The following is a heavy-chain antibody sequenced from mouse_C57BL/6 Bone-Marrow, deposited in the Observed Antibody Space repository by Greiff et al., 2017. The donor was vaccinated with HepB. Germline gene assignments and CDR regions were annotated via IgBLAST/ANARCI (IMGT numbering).Heavy chain of an antibody. CDR1: GYTFTGYW. Sequence: AQLQQSGAELMQPGASVKLSCKATGYTFTGYWIEWVKQRPGHGLEWIGEILPGSGSTNYNEKFKGKATFTANASSNTAYVQRSSLTTEDSAIYEGARANTVVANPSFLDDWGQGTTLAVAS. J-gene: IGHJ2*01. CDR2: ILPGSGST. D-gene: IGHD1-1*01. CDR3: ARANTVVANPSFLDD. V-gene: IGHV1-9*01.